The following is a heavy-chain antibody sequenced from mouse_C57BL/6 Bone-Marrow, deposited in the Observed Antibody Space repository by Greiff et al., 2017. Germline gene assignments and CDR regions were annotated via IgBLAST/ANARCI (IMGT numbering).Heavy chain of an antibody. CDR1: GYTFTSYW. CDR2: IDPSDSET. V-gene: IGHV1-52*01. D-gene: IGHD3-2*02. Sequence: VQLQQPGAELVRPGSSVKLSCKASGYTFTSYWMHWVKQRPIQGLEWIGNIDPSDSETHYNQKFKDKATLTVDKSSSAAYMQPSSLTSEDSAVYYCAREDSSGYSFAYWGQGTLVTVSA. CDR3: AREDSSGYSFAY. J-gene: IGHJ3*01.